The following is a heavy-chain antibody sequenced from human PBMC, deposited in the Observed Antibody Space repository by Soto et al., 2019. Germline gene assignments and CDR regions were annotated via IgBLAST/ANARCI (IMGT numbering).Heavy chain of an antibody. D-gene: IGHD4-17*01. V-gene: IGHV1-58*01. CDR3: AADQGGDRYYYYYGMDV. J-gene: IGHJ6*02. CDR1: GFTFTSSA. Sequence: SVKVSCKASGFTFTSSAVQWLRQARGQRLEWIGWIVVGSGNTNYAQKFQERVTITRDMSTSTAYMELSSLRSEDTAVYYCAADQGGDRYYYYYGMDVWGQGTTVTVSS. CDR2: IVVGSGNT.